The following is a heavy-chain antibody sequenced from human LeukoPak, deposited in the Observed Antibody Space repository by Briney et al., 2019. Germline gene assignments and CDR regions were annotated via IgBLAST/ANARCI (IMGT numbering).Heavy chain of an antibody. J-gene: IGHJ6*02. Sequence: PGGSLRLSCAASGFTFSSSAMVWVRQAPGKGQEWVSGITGSGGNTYYADSVMGRFTISRDNSKNTLYLQMSSLRAEDTAVYYCAKPDDYGDYRERGYGMDVWGQGTTVTVSS. CDR1: GFTFSSSA. D-gene: IGHD4-17*01. V-gene: IGHV3-23*01. CDR3: AKPDDYGDYRERGYGMDV. CDR2: ITGSGGNT.